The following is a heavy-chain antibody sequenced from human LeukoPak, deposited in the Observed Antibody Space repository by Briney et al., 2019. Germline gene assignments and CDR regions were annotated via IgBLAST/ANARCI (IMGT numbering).Heavy chain of an antibody. Sequence: GGSLRLSCAAPGFTVSNYWMGWVRQAPGKGLEWVANIKQDGSEIYYVDSVKGRFTISRDTAKDSLYLQMNSLRVEDTAVYYCATDRKVGTWDPRFDYWGQGTLVTVSS. CDR2: IKQDGSEI. V-gene: IGHV3-7*01. CDR1: GFTVSNYW. J-gene: IGHJ4*02. CDR3: ATDRKVGTWDPRFDY. D-gene: IGHD4-23*01.